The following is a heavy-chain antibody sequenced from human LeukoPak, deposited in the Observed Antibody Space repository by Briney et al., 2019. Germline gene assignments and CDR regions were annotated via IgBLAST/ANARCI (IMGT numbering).Heavy chain of an antibody. V-gene: IGHV3-48*03. CDR1: RFSVSNYE. Sequence: GGSLRLSCEAARFSVSNYEMNWVRQAPGKGLEWVSYISTSGYTIYYADSVQGRFTISRDNAENSLYLQMDSLRAEDTAVYYCARVSSSWISDAFDLWGQGTMVTVSS. J-gene: IGHJ3*01. CDR3: ARVSSSWISDAFDL. CDR2: ISTSGYTI. D-gene: IGHD5-12*01.